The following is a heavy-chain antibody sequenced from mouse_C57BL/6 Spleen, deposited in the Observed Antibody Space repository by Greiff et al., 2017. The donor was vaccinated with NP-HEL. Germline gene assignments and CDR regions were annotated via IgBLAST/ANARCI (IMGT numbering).Heavy chain of an antibody. CDR3: ARDRTTVVATENFFGY. Sequence: VQLQQSGPGLVKPSQSLSLTCSVTGYSITSGYYWNWIRQFPGNKLEWMGYISYDGSNNYNPSLKNRISITRDTSKNQFFLKLNSVTTEDTATYYCARDRTTVVATENFFGYWGQGTTLTVSS. V-gene: IGHV3-6*01. CDR1: GYSITSGYY. J-gene: IGHJ2*01. D-gene: IGHD1-1*01. CDR2: ISYDGSN.